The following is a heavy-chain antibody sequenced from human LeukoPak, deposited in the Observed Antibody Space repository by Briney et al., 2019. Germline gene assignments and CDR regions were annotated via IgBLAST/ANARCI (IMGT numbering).Heavy chain of an antibody. J-gene: IGHJ4*02. CDR2: VRTNSYGGTT. Sequence: GRSLTLSCAASGFTFGDHTLNWVRQAPGKGLEWVGFVRTNSYGGTTDYAASVKGRFTISRDESKTIAYLHMNSLKTDDTAVYYCSRGSTYLNYFHFWGLGTLVTVS. V-gene: IGHV3-49*04. CDR1: GFTFGDHT. D-gene: IGHD1-26*01. CDR3: SRGSTYLNYFHF.